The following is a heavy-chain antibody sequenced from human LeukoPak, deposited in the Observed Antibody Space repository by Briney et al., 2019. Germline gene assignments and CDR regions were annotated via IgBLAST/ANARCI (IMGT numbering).Heavy chain of an antibody. D-gene: IGHD2-2*01. CDR1: GYSFTNYA. CDR3: ARAVGYCFSTSCYLAY. Sequence: ASVNVSCKASGYSFTNYAMNWVRQAPGQGLEWMGWINTDTRSPTYAQGFTGRFVFSLDTSVSTAYLQISSLKAEDAAVYYCARAVGYCFSTSCYLAYWGQGTLVTVSS. CDR2: INTDTRSP. J-gene: IGHJ4*02. V-gene: IGHV7-4-1*02.